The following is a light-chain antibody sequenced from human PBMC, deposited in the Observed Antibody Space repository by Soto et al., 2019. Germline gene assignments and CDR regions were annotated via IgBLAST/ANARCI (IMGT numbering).Light chain of an antibody. CDR1: QSVGTY. V-gene: IGKV3-11*01. CDR2: ATL. J-gene: IGKJ4*01. Sequence: EIVLTQSPATLSLSPGERATLSCRASQSVGTYLAWYQQKPGQAPRLLIYATLNRATGIPARFSGSGSGTDFTLTISSLEPEDFAVYYCQHHSDSPTFGGGTKVEIK. CDR3: QHHSDSPT.